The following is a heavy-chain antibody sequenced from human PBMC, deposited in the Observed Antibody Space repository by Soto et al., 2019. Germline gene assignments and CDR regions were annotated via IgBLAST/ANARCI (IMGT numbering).Heavy chain of an antibody. Sequence: QVQLQESGPGLVKPSQTLSLTCTVSGGSISSGDYYWSWIRQPPGKGLEWIGYIYYSGSTYYNPSLKSRVTISVGTSKSQFSLKLSSVTAADTAVYYCARVYSSNNHYYLPGDWYFDLWGRGTLVTVSS. CDR1: GGSISSGDYY. J-gene: IGHJ2*01. CDR3: ARVYSSNNHYYLPGDWYFDL. D-gene: IGHD4-4*01. V-gene: IGHV4-30-4*01. CDR2: IYYSGST.